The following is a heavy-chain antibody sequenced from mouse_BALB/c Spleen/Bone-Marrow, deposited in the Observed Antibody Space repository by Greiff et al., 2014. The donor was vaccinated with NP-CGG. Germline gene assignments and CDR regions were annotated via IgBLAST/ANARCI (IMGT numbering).Heavy chain of an antibody. D-gene: IGHD2-3*01. CDR1: GFDFNRYW. CDR2: INPDSSTI. CDR3: TRNGYYGWSAY. V-gene: IGHV4-1*02. Sequence: EVMLVESGGGLVQPGGSLKLSCEASGFDFNRYWMTWVRQAPGKGLEWIGEINPDSSTINYTPSLKDKFIISRDNAKNTLYLQMSKVRSEDTGLYYCTRNGYYGWSAYWGQGTLVTVSA. J-gene: IGHJ3*01.